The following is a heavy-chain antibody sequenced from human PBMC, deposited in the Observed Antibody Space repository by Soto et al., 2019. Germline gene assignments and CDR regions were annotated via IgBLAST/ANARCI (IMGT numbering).Heavy chain of an antibody. CDR3: TRPPSGSYGDDFDY. J-gene: IGHJ4*02. D-gene: IGHD1-26*01. Sequence: GGSLRLSCKVSGFSFSGSAMHWVRQASGKGLEWVGHIRDKANHYATAYAASLKGRFIISRDDSQNTAYLQMSRLKADDTAVYYCTRPPSGSYGDDFDYWGQGTLVTVSS. CDR1: GFSFSGSA. V-gene: IGHV3-73*01. CDR2: IRDKANHYAT.